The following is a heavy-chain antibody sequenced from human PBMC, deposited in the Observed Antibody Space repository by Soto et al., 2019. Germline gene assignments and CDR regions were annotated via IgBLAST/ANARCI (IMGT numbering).Heavy chain of an antibody. CDR1: GYIFTSYA. CDR3: SRARIAFIIMGFSKNAFDM. D-gene: IGHD2-21*01. Sequence: QVQLVQSGAEEKKPGASVKVSCKASGYIFTSYAMHWVRQAPGQGLEWMGSINADNGNTQYSEKFQGRVTITRDTSASTASMELRSLRSEDTAVYYCSRARIAFIIMGFSKNAFDMWGQGTRVTVSS. J-gene: IGHJ3*02. V-gene: IGHV1-3*05. CDR2: INADNGNT.